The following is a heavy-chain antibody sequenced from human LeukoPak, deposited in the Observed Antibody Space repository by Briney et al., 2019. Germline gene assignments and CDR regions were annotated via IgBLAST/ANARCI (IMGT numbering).Heavy chain of an antibody. J-gene: IGHJ5*02. V-gene: IGHV1-69*13. D-gene: IGHD3-10*01. CDR3: AREERITMVRGIPNWFDP. CDR2: IIPIFGTA. CDR1: GGTFSSHA. Sequence: ASVKVSCKASGGTFSSHAISWVRQAPGQGLGWMGGIIPIFGTANYAQKFQGRVTITADEFTSTAFMELSSLRSEDTAVYYCAREERITMVRGIPNWFDPWGQGTLVTVSS.